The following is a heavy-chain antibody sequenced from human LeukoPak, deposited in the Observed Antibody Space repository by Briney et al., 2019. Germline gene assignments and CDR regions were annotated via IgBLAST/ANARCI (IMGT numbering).Heavy chain of an antibody. V-gene: IGHV3-13*01. Sequence: PGRSLRLSCAASGFAFSSYDMHWVRQVSGKGLEWVSAIGHAGDTYYAASVKGRFTISREDAKNYFFLQMNSLRAGDTAVYFCAALGDSIYWGQGTLVTVSS. D-gene: IGHD1-26*01. J-gene: IGHJ4*02. CDR2: IGHAGDT. CDR3: AALGDSIY. CDR1: GFAFSSYD.